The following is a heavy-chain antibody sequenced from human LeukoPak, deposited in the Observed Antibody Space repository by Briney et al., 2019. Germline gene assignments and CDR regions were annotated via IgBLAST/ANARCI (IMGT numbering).Heavy chain of an antibody. J-gene: IGHJ5*02. D-gene: IGHD6-13*01. CDR2: MNPNSGNT. V-gene: IGHV1-8*01. Sequence: GASVKVSCKASGYTFTSYDINWVRQATGQGLEWMGWMNPNSGNTGYAQKFQGRVTMTEDTSTDTAYMELSSLRSEDTAVYYCATDSTGSSWYRDWFDPWGQGTLVTVSS. CDR1: GYTFTSYD. CDR3: ATDSTGSSWYRDWFDP.